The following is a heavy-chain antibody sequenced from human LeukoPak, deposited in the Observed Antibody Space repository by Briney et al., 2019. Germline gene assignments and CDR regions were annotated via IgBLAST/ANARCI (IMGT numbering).Heavy chain of an antibody. CDR2: IRNKIHGRTS. Sequence: GGSLRLSCTSFGFTFGDYAISWVRQAPGKGLEWVGFIRNKIHGRTSEYAASVKGRFTISRDDSESIAHLQMNSLKTEDTAVYYCTRGGVNDHGDGQYFQHWGQGTLVTVSS. V-gene: IGHV3-49*04. CDR1: GFTFGDYA. J-gene: IGHJ1*01. D-gene: IGHD4-17*01. CDR3: TRGGVNDHGDGQYFQH.